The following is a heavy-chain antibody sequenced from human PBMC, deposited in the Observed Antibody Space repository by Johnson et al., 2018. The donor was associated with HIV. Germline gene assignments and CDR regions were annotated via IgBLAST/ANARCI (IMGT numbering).Heavy chain of an antibody. Sequence: VESGGGLVQPGRSLRLSCAASGFTFDDYAMHWVRQAPGKGLEWVSGISWNSGSIGYADSVTGRFTISRDNAKNSLYLQMNSLRAEDTALYYCARATWSDDAFDSWGQGTMVTVSS. J-gene: IGHJ3*02. V-gene: IGHV3-9*01. CDR1: GFTFDDYA. D-gene: IGHD2-8*01. CDR3: ARATWSDDAFDS. CDR2: ISWNSGSI.